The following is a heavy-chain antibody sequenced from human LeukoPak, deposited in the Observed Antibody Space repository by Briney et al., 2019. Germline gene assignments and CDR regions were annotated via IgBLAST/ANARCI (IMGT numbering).Heavy chain of an antibody. D-gene: IGHD2-15*01. CDR2: INHSGST. CDR3: SRYSVVVAASADY. V-gene: IGHV4-34*01. J-gene: IGHJ4*02. CDR1: GGSFSGYY. Sequence: SETLSLTCAVYGGSFSGYYWSWIRQPPGKGLEWIGEINHSGSTNYNPSLKSRVTISVDTSKNQFSLKLSSVTAADTAVYYCSRYSVVVAASADYWGQGTLVSVS.